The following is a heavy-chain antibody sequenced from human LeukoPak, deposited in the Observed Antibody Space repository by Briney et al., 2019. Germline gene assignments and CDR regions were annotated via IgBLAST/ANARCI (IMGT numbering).Heavy chain of an antibody. J-gene: IGHJ5*02. CDR3: ARDVHGDYGSGWFDP. V-gene: IGHV1-69*05. Sequence: SVKVSCKTSGGTFNNSAISWVRQAPGQGLEWLGGIMPLFGTAGYAQKFQGRVTITKDESTRTVYLELTRLTSDNTAVYYCARDVHGDYGSGWFDPWGQGTLVSVSS. D-gene: IGHD4-17*01. CDR1: GGTFNNSA. CDR2: IMPLFGTA.